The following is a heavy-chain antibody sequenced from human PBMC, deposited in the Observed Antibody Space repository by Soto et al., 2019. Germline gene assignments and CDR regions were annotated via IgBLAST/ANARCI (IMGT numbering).Heavy chain of an antibody. V-gene: IGHV3-74*01. J-gene: IGHJ6*02. CDR2: IIDRGGIT. D-gene: IGHD1-26*01. CDR3: ARDFVVGGPTINYYYGMDV. Sequence: PGGSLRLSCAASAFTFKNHWMHWVRQVPGKGPXLFSVIIDRGGITSYADSVKGRFTISRDNSKSTLYLQMNSLGAEDTAVYYCARDFVVGGPTINYYYGMDVWGQGTTVTVX. CDR1: AFTFKNHW.